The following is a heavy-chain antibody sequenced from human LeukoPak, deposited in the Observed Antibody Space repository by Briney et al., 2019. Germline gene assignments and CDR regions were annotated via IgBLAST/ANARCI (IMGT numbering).Heavy chain of an antibody. CDR3: ARGVSSSWYGAFDI. CDR1: GYTFTGYY. D-gene: IGHD6-13*01. Sequence: ASVKVSCKASGYTFTGYYMHWVRQAPGQGLERMGWINPYSGDTNYAQKFQGRVTMTRDTSISTAYMELSRLRSDDTAVYYCARGVSSSWYGAFDIWGQGTMVTVSS. CDR2: INPYSGDT. V-gene: IGHV1-2*02. J-gene: IGHJ3*02.